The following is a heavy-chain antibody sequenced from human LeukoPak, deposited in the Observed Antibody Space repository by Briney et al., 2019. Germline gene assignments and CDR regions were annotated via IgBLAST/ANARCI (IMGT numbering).Heavy chain of an antibody. V-gene: IGHV3-11*01. J-gene: IGHJ4*02. CDR3: AKVSGVYCSGGSCEFDY. CDR1: AFTFSDYY. Sequence: PGGSLRLSCAASAFTFSDYYMSWIRQAPGKGLEWVSYISSSGSTIYYADSVKGRSTISRDNAKNSLYLQMNSLRAEDTAVYYCAKVSGVYCSGGSCEFDYWGQGTLVTVSS. D-gene: IGHD2-15*01. CDR2: ISSSGSTI.